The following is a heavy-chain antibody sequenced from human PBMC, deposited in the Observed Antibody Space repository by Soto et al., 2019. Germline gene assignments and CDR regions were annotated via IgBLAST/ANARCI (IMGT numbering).Heavy chain of an antibody. D-gene: IGHD2-15*01. Sequence: GGSLRLSCAASGFTFSSYAMSWVRQAPGKGLEWVSAISGSGGSTYYADSVKGRFTISRDNSKNTLYLQMNSLRAEDTAVYYCAKDCGSDCSGGNYYFDYWGQGTLVTVSS. CDR2: ISGSGGST. V-gene: IGHV3-23*01. CDR1: GFTFSSYA. CDR3: AKDCGSDCSGGNYYFDY. J-gene: IGHJ4*02.